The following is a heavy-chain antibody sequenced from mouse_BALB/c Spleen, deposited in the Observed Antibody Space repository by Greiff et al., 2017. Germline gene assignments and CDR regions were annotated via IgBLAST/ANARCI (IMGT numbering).Heavy chain of an antibody. Sequence: VQLQQPGAELVKPGASVKLSCKASGYTFTSYWMHWVKQRPGQGLEWIGEINPSNGRTNYNEKFKSKATLTVDKSSSTAYMQLSSLTSEDSAVYYCTRFYGSSYDYAMDYWGQGTSVTVSS. V-gene: IGHV1S81*02. CDR1: GYTFTSYW. CDR2: INPSNGRT. CDR3: TRFYGSSYDYAMDY. D-gene: IGHD1-1*01. J-gene: IGHJ4*01.